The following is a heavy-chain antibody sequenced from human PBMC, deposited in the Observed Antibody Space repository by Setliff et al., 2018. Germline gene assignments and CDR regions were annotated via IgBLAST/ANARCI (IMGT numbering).Heavy chain of an antibody. CDR3: ARVTGFSYMDV. D-gene: IGHD3-3*01. CDR1: GDSISRAKYY. V-gene: IGHV4-61*02. Sequence: SETLCLTCTVSGDSISRAKYYWSWIRQSAGKGLECIGRIYTDGSTKYNPSLNSRVTLSIDTSKNQFSLRLSSVTAADTAVYFCARVTGFSYMDVWGKGTTITVSS. J-gene: IGHJ6*03. CDR2: IYTDGST.